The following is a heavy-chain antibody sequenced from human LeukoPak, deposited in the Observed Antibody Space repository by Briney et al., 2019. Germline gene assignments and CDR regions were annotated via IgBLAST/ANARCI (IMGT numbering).Heavy chain of an antibody. Sequence: GGSLRLSCAASGFTFSSYGMHWVRQAPGKGLEWVAFIRYDGSNKYYADSVKGRFTISRDNSKNTLYLQMNSLRAEDTAVYYCAKDAGVAPVAFDIWGQGTMVTVSS. CDR2: IRYDGSNK. D-gene: IGHD7-27*01. CDR3: AKDAGVAPVAFDI. V-gene: IGHV3-30*02. J-gene: IGHJ3*02. CDR1: GFTFSSYG.